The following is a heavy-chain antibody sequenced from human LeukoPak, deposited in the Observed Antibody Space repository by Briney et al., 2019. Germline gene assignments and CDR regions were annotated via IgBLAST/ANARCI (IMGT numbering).Heavy chain of an antibody. CDR3: AREVGSGWFDP. V-gene: IGHV3-23*01. Sequence: GGSLRLSCAASGFTFNSYAMSWARQAPGKGLEWVSAISGSGGSTYYADSVKGRFTISRDNSKNTLYLQMNSLRAEDTAVYYCAREVGSGWFDPWGQGTLVTVSS. CDR1: GFTFNSYA. J-gene: IGHJ5*02. D-gene: IGHD1-26*01. CDR2: ISGSGGST.